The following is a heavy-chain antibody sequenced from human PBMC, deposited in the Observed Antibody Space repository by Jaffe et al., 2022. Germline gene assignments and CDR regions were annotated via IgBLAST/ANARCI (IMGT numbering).Heavy chain of an antibody. D-gene: IGHD6-13*01. Sequence: QVQLVESGGGVVQPGGSLRLSCAASGFTFSSYGMHWVRQAPGKGLEWVAFIRYDGSNKYYADSVKGRFTISRDNSKNTLYLQMNSLRAEDTAVYYCAKDLHAAAGLAYYFDYWGQGTLVTVSS. V-gene: IGHV3-30*02. J-gene: IGHJ4*02. CDR3: AKDLHAAAGLAYYFDY. CDR1: GFTFSSYG. CDR2: IRYDGSNK.